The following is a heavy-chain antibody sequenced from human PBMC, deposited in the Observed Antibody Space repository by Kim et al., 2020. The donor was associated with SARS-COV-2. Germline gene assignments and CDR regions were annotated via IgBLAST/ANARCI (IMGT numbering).Heavy chain of an antibody. CDR3: ARGKGEVIQYFYYGLDD. D-gene: IGHD3-16*01. V-gene: IGHV3-30*04. CDR2: ISYDGTTT. CDR1: GFTFSRNA. Sequence: GGSLRLSCAASGFTFSRNAMHWVRQAPGKGLEWVALISYDGTTTYYADSVKGRFTVSKDNSKNTLYLQMNSLRAEDTAVYYCARGKGEVIQYFYYGLDDWGPGTTVTVSS. J-gene: IGHJ6*02.